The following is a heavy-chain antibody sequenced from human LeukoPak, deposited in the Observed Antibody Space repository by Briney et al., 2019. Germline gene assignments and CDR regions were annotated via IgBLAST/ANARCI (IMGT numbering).Heavy chain of an antibody. J-gene: IGHJ4*02. CDR2: IYHSGFA. CDR1: GGSINTNNYY. CDR3: AGESDSAWYTGGDFDF. V-gene: IGHV4-39*02. D-gene: IGHD2-8*02. Sequence: SETLSLTCNVSGGSINTNNYYWGWIRQPPGKGLEWIGSIYHSGFAYYNPSLKSRVTISVDLSRNQFSLKLNSVTAADTAVYYCAGESDSAWYTGGDFDFWGQGILVTVSS.